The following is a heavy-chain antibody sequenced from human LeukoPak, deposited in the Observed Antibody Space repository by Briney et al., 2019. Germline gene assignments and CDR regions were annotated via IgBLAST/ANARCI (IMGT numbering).Heavy chain of an antibody. V-gene: IGHV4-59*01. CDR3: ARDAPRGYCSGGSCYLPYYYYMDV. J-gene: IGHJ6*03. CDR2: IYYSGST. Sequence: QTSETLSLTCAVYGGSFSGYYWSWIRQPPGKGLEWIGYIYYSGSTNYNPSLKSRVTISVDTSKNQFSLKLSSVTAADTAVYYCARDAPRGYCSGGSCYLPYYYYMDVWGKGTTVTVSS. CDR1: GGSFSGYY. D-gene: IGHD2-15*01.